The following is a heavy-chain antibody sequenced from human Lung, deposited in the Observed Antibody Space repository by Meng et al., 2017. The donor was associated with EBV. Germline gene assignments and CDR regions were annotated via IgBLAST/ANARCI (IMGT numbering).Heavy chain of an antibody. Sequence: QLLVSGGGLVQPGGSLILSCTGSGFTFSSHAVSWVRQAPGKGLEWVSGISGGGGNTYYADSVKGRFTISRDNSKNTLNLQMNSLRAEDTAVYYCAKLHYYDSGNFDYWGQGTLVTVSS. V-gene: IGHV3-23*01. CDR1: GFTFSSHA. D-gene: IGHD3-10*01. J-gene: IGHJ4*02. CDR3: AKLHYYDSGNFDY. CDR2: ISGGGGNT.